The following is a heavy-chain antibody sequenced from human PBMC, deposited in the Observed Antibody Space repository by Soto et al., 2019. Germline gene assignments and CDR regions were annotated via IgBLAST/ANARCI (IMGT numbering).Heavy chain of an antibody. Sequence: KVSCKASGYTFTGYYMHWVRQAPGQGLEWMGWINPNSGGTNYAQKFQGWVTMTRDTSISTAYMELSRLRSDDTAVYYCARSRITIFGVVIMRYYYYGMDAWGQGTTVSVSS. CDR1: GYTFTGYY. V-gene: IGHV1-2*04. D-gene: IGHD3-3*01. J-gene: IGHJ6*02. CDR3: ARSRITIFGVVIMRYYYYGMDA. CDR2: INPNSGGT.